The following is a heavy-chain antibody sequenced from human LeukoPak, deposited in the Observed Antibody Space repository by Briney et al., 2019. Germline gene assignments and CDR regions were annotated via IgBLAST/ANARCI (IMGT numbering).Heavy chain of an antibody. V-gene: IGHV4-31*03. CDR3: ARVSSGYDRPNWFDP. D-gene: IGHD5-12*01. CDR2: IYYSGST. J-gene: IGHJ5*02. CDR1: GGSISSGGYY. Sequence: SETPSLTCTVSGGSISSGGYYWSWIRQHPGKGLEWIGYIYYSGSTYYNPSLKSRVTISVDTSKNQFSLKLSSVTAADTAVYYCARVSSGYDRPNWFDPWGQGTLVTVSS.